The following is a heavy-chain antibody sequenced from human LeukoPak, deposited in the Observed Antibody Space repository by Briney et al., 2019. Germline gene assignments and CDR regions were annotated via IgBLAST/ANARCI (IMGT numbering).Heavy chain of an antibody. CDR2: ISSSGSTI. V-gene: IGHV3-11*04. CDR3: ARSSSSSWGAPWWFDP. Sequence: GGSLRLSCAASGFTFSDYYMSWIRQAPGKGLEWVSYISSSGSTIYYADSVKGRFTISRDNAKNSLYLQMNSLRAEDTAVYYCARSSSSSWGAPWWFDPWGQGTLVTVSS. J-gene: IGHJ5*02. D-gene: IGHD6-13*01. CDR1: GFTFSDYY.